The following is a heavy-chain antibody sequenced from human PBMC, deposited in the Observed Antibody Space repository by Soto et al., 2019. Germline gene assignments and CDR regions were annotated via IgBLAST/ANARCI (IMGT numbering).Heavy chain of an antibody. V-gene: IGHV1-3*01. CDR1: GYTFTSYA. CDR3: ASQILYSSSWGLLDY. CDR2: INAGNGNT. J-gene: IGHJ4*02. D-gene: IGHD6-13*01. Sequence: QVQLVQSGAEVKKPGASVKVSCKASGYTFTSYAMHWVRQAPGQRLEWMGWINAGNGNTKYSQKFQGRVTITRDTSASTAYMELSSLISEDTAVYYCASQILYSSSWGLLDYWGQGTQVTVSS.